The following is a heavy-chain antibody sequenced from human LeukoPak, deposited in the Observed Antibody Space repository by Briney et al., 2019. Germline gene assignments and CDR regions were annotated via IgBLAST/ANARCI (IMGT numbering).Heavy chain of an antibody. V-gene: IGHV1-2*06. CDR3: AREGHTSGYYYMDV. CDR1: GYTFTGYY. D-gene: IGHD3-10*01. Sequence: ASVTVSCKASGYTFTGYYLHWVRQAPGQGLEWMGRIDPNSGGTNYAQTFQGRVTMTRDTSISTTYLELTRLRSGDTAVYYCAREGHTSGYYYMDVWGKGTTVIVSS. J-gene: IGHJ6*03. CDR2: IDPNSGGT.